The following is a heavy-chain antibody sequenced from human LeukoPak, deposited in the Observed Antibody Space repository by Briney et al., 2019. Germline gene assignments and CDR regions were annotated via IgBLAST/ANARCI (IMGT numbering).Heavy chain of an antibody. J-gene: IGHJ4*02. Sequence: SETLSLTCTVSGYSISSGYYWGWIRQPPGKGLEWIGSIYHSGSTYYNPSLKSRVTISVDTSKNQSSLKLSSVTAAHTAVYYCARTDSGSYRQPFDYWGQGTLVTVSS. CDR1: GYSISSGYY. V-gene: IGHV4-38-2*02. CDR3: ARTDSGSYRQPFDY. D-gene: IGHD1-26*01. CDR2: IYHSGST.